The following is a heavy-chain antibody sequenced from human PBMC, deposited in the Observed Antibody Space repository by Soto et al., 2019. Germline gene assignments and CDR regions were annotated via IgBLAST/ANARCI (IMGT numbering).Heavy chain of an antibody. D-gene: IGHD1-26*01. CDR3: VGPRGARLDF. CDR2: IYYNGDT. J-gene: IGHJ4*02. CDR1: GGSMNNYF. V-gene: IGHV4-59*01. Sequence: SETLSLTCTVSGGSMNNYFWSWIRQSPGKGLEWIGHIYYNGDTNYSPSLKSRVTISVDTSKNQFSLRLTSVTAADTAVYYCVGPRGARLDFWDKEALGTVSS.